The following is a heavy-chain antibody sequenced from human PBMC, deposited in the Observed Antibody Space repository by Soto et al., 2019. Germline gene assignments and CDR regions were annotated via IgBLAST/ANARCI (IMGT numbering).Heavy chain of an antibody. CDR1: GGSISSSSYY. Sequence: SETLSLTCTVSGGSISSSSYYWGWIRQPPGKGLEWIGSIYYSGSTYYNPSLKSRVTISVDTSKNQFSLKLSSVTAADTAVYYCARVCYDFWSGYPKKWFDPWGQGTLVTVSS. V-gene: IGHV4-39*01. D-gene: IGHD3-3*01. CDR3: ARVCYDFWSGYPKKWFDP. J-gene: IGHJ5*02. CDR2: IYYSGST.